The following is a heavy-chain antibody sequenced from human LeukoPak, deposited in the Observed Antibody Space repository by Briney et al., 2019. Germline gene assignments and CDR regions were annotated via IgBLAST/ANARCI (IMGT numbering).Heavy chain of an antibody. D-gene: IGHD3-22*01. CDR3: ARVPPDSSGYYHDY. J-gene: IGHJ4*02. V-gene: IGHV4-39*07. CDR1: GGSISSSSYY. CDR2: IYYSGST. Sequence: SETLPLTCTVSGGSISSSSYYWGWIRQPPGKGLEWIGSIYYSGSTYYNPSLKSRVTISVDTSKNQFSLKLSSVTAADTAVYYCARVPPDSSGYYHDYWGQGTLVTVSS.